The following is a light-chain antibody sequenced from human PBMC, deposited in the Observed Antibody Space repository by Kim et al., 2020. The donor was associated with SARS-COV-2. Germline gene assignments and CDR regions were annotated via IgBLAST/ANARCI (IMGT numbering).Light chain of an antibody. CDR2: GAS. Sequence: PGERATLSCRASQSVSSSYLAWYQQKPGQAPRLLIYGASSRATGIPDRFSGSGSGTDFTLTISRLEPEDFAVYYCQQYGSSLTWAFGQGTKVDIK. J-gene: IGKJ1*01. CDR1: QSVSSSY. V-gene: IGKV3-20*01. CDR3: QQYGSSLTWA.